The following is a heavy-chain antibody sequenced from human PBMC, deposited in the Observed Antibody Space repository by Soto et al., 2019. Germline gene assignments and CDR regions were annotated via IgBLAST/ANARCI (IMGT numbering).Heavy chain of an antibody. Sequence: QVPLVQSGAEVKKPGASVKVSCKASGYTFTSYGISWVRQAPGQGLEWMGWISAYNGNTNYAQKLQGRVTMTTDTSTSTAYMELRSLRSDDTAVYYCARDRDYDFWSGHGNWFDPRGQGTLVTVSS. CDR2: ISAYNGNT. CDR1: GYTFTSYG. V-gene: IGHV1-18*01. J-gene: IGHJ5*02. CDR3: ARDRDYDFWSGHGNWFDP. D-gene: IGHD3-3*01.